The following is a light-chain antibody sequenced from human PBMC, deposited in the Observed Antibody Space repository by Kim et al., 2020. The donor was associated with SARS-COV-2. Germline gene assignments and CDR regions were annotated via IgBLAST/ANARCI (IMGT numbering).Light chain of an antibody. Sequence: RATVNCKSSQSVLYSSNNKNYLAWYQQKPGQPPKLLISWASTRESGVPDRFSGSGSGTDFTLIISSLQAEDVAVYYCQQYYGTPLTFGGGTKLEI. V-gene: IGKV4-1*01. CDR3: QQYYGTPLT. CDR1: QSVLYSSNNKNY. CDR2: WAS. J-gene: IGKJ4*01.